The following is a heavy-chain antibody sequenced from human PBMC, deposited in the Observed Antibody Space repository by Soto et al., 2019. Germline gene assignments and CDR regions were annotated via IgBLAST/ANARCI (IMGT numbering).Heavy chain of an antibody. CDR2: IAPSSGLT. D-gene: IGHD3-22*01. CDR3: ARTVSYYCEEGFDM. V-gene: IGHV1-2*02. Sequence: QVQLVQSGTEVKKPGASVTVSCKAAGYTFIGHYLHWVRQAPGQGLQWMGWIAPSSGLTKYAQKHEGRVTLTRDTDITTAYMELSRLRSDDTAVYYCARTVSYYCEEGFDMWGQGTMVTVSS. J-gene: IGHJ3*02. CDR1: GYTFIGHY.